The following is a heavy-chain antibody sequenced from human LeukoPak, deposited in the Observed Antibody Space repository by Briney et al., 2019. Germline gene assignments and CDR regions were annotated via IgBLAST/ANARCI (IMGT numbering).Heavy chain of an antibody. CDR3: AKDNYYGSGSIARGAIDY. CDR1: GGTFSSYA. Sequence: VASVKVSCKASGGTFSSYAISWVRQAPGQGLEWMGRIIPIFGTADYAQKFQGRVTITTDESTSTAYMELSSLRSEDTAVYYCAKDNYYGSGSIARGAIDYWGQGTLVTVSS. D-gene: IGHD3-10*01. J-gene: IGHJ4*02. V-gene: IGHV1-69*05. CDR2: IIPIFGTA.